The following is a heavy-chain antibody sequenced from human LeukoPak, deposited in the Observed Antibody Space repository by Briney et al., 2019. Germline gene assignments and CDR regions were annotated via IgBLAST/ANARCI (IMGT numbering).Heavy chain of an antibody. V-gene: IGHV4-59*01. CDR3: ARDIGITGTTSRYYYYYMDV. CDR2: IYYSGST. CDR1: GGSISSYY. D-gene: IGHD1-20*01. Sequence: SETLSLTCTVSGGSISSYYWSWIRQPPGKGLEWIGYIYYSGSTNYNPSLKSRVTISVDTSKNQFSLKLSSVTAADTAVYYCARDIGITGTTSRYYYYYMDVWGKGTTVTVSS. J-gene: IGHJ6*03.